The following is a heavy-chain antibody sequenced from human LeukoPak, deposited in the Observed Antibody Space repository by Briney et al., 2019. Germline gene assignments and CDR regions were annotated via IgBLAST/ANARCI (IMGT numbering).Heavy chain of an antibody. CDR3: AKSPRYCSSTSCPLDY. CDR2: ISGSGGST. CDR1: GFTFSRHA. D-gene: IGHD2-2*01. J-gene: IGHJ4*02. Sequence: PGASLRLSCAASGFTFSRHAMTWVSQAPGKGLEWVSAISGSGGSTYYADSVKGRFTISRDNSKNTLYLQIISLRAEDTAVYYCAKSPRYCSSTSCPLDYWGLGTLVTVSS. V-gene: IGHV3-23*01.